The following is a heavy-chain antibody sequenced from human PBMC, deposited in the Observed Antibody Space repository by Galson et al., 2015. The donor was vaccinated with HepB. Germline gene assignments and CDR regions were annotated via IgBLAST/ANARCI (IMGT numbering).Heavy chain of an antibody. CDR3: ARVLHGDFWSGYYYYNGMDV. D-gene: IGHD3-3*01. CDR2: ISSSTSYT. J-gene: IGHJ6*02. V-gene: IGHV3-21*01. CDR1: GFTFSNYN. Sequence: SLRLSCAAFGFTFSNYNINWVRQAPGKGLEWVSCISSSTSYTYYADSVKGRFTISRDNAKKSVYLQMNSLRAEDTAVYYCARVLHGDFWSGYYYYNGMDVWGQGTTVTVSS.